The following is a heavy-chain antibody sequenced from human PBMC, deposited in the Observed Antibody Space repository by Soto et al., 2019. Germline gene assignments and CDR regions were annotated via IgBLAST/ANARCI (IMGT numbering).Heavy chain of an antibody. V-gene: IGHV1-58*02. J-gene: IGHJ6*02. CDR1: GYTFTSYG. Sequence: SVKVSCKASGYTFTSYGISWVRQARGQRLEWIGWIVVGSGNTNYAQKLQERVTITRDMSTSTAYMELSSLRSEDTAVYYCARWPQGDTAMVTAYYYYYGMDVWGQGTTVTVSS. CDR3: ARWPQGDTAMVTAYYYYYGMDV. CDR2: IVVGSGNT. D-gene: IGHD5-18*01.